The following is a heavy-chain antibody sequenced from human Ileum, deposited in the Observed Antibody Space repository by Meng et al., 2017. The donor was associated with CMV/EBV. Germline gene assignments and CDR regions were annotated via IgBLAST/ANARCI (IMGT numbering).Heavy chain of an antibody. D-gene: IGHD1-26*01. CDR1: GDSVSSNNAA. CDR2: AYYRSKWFI. J-gene: IGHJ4*02. CDR3: ARGWALGS. V-gene: IGHV6-1*01. Sequence: SETLSLTCAISGDSVSSNNAAWNWIMQSPSRGFEWLGRAYYRSKWFIDYAESVESRIIISSDTSKNQFSLKLNSVTPENTAVYYCARGWALGSWGQGMLVTVSS.